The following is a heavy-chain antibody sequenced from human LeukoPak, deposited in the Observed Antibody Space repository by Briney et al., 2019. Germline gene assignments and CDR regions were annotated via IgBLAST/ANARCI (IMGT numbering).Heavy chain of an antibody. V-gene: IGHV3-21*01. CDR3: ARIGSGWYWDF. J-gene: IGHJ4*02. CDR1: GFTFSSYN. D-gene: IGHD6-19*01. Sequence: GGSLRLSCVASGFTFSSYNMYWVRQAPGKGLEWVASISGLSDYIFHAGPVKGRFTISRDNAKTSVFLQMNSLRAEDTAVYYCARIGSGWYWDFWGQGTLVTVSS. CDR2: ISGLSDYI.